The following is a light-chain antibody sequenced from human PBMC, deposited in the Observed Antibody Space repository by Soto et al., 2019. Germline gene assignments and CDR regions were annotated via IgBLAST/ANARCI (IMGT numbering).Light chain of an antibody. Sequence: QSVLTQPASVSWSPGQSITISCTGNSSDVDPYNYVSWYQQHPGKAPKLLIYEVSDRHSGVSNRFSVSKSGNTASLNISVLQAEDEADYYCTSYTSSSTVVFGGRTKLTVL. V-gene: IGLV2-14*01. J-gene: IGLJ3*02. CDR2: EVS. CDR3: TSYTSSSTVV. CDR1: SSDVDPYNY.